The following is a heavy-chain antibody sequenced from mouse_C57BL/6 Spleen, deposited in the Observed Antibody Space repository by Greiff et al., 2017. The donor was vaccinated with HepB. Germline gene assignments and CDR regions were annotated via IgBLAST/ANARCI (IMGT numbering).Heavy chain of an antibody. CDR2: IDPSDSET. CDR3: AREGLRGYFDV. V-gene: IGHV1-52*01. D-gene: IGHD1-1*01. Sequence: QVHVKQPGAELVRPGSSVKLSCKASGYTFTSYWMHWVKQRPIQGLEWIGNIDPSDSETHYNQKFKDKATLTVDKSSSTAYMQLSSLTSEDSAVYYCAREGLRGYFDVWGTGTTVTVSS. CDR1: GYTFTSYW. J-gene: IGHJ1*03.